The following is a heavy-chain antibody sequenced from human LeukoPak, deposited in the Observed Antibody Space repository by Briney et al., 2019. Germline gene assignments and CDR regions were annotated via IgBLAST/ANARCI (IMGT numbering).Heavy chain of an antibody. V-gene: IGHV1-46*01. CDR2: INPSGGST. J-gene: IGHJ4*02. CDR1: GYTFTSYY. D-gene: IGHD1-26*01. CDR3: ARAVVGATRGIDY. Sequence: ASVKVSCKASGYTFTSYYMDWVRQAPGPGLEWMGIINPSGGSTSYAQKFQGRVTMTRDTSTSTVYMELSSLRSDDTAVYYCARAVVGATRGIDYWGQGTLVTVSS.